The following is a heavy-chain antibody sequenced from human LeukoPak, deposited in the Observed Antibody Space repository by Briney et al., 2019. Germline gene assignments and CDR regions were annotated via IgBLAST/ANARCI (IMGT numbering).Heavy chain of an antibody. J-gene: IGHJ4*02. CDR3: ATGYRSAYSWDS. D-gene: IGHD5-12*01. CDR2: LYSGGAT. Sequence: GGSLRLSCAASGFAVNSNYMSWVRQAPGKGLEWISVLYSGGATHYADSVKGRFTISRDNSKNTLYLQLNSLRVEDAAVYYCATGYRSAYSWDSWGQGTLVTVSS. V-gene: IGHV3-53*01. CDR1: GFAVNSNY.